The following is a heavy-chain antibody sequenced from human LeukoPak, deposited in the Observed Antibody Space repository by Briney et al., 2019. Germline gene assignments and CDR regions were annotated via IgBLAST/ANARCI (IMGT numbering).Heavy chain of an antibody. D-gene: IGHD3-10*01. J-gene: IGHJ5*02. CDR2: IGTAGDT. Sequence: GGSLRLSCAASGFTFSSYDLHWVRQATGKGLEWVSAIGTAGDTYYPGSVKGRFTISRENAKNSLYLQMNSLRAGDTAVYYCARAHPWFGELLFDPWGQGTLVTVSS. V-gene: IGHV3-13*01. CDR3: ARAHPWFGELLFDP. CDR1: GFTFSSYD.